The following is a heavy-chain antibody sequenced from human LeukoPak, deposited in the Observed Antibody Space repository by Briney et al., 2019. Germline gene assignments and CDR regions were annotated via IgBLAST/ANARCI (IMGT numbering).Heavy chain of an antibody. CDR2: IYYSGST. V-gene: IGHV4-61*05. J-gene: IGHJ5*02. CDR3: ARGRKSYYDYVWGSYRYTGSGVHWFDP. D-gene: IGHD3-16*02. CDR1: GGSISSSSYY. Sequence: SETLSLTCTVSGGSISSSSYYWGWIRQPPGKGLEWIGYIYYSGSTNYNPSLKSRVTISVDTSKNQFSLKLSSVTAADTAVYYCARGRKSYYDYVWGSYRYTGSGVHWFDPWGQGTLVTVSS.